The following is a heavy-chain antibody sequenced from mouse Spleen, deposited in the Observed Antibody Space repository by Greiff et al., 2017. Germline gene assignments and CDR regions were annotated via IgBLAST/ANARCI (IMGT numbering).Heavy chain of an antibody. CDR3: ARRGLLRSWFAY. CDR1: GYTFTDYN. D-gene: IGHD1-1*01. CDR2: INPNHGGT. Sequence: VQLQQSGPELVKPGASVKIPCKASGYTFTDYNMDWVKQSHGKSLEWIGDINPNHGGTIYNQKFKGKATLTVDKSSSTAYMELRSLTSEDTAVYYCARRGLLRSWFAYWGQGTLVTVSA. J-gene: IGHJ3*01. V-gene: IGHV1-18*01.